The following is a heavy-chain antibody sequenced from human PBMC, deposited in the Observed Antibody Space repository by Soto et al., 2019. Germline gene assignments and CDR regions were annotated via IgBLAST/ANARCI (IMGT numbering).Heavy chain of an antibody. D-gene: IGHD3-16*01. Sequence: SETLSLTCAVYGGSFSGYYWSWIRQPPGKGLEWIGEINHSGSTNYNPSLKSRVTISVDTSKNQFSLKLSSVTAADTAVYFCARGGKRISMIRGFDFWSQGTLVTVSS. CDR1: GGSFSGYY. J-gene: IGHJ4*02. CDR3: ARGGKRISMIRGFDF. CDR2: INHSGST. V-gene: IGHV4-34*01.